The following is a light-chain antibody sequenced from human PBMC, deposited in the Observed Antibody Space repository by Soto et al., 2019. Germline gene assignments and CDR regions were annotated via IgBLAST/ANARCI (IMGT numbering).Light chain of an antibody. CDR1: QSVSRD. J-gene: IGKJ5*01. CDR3: QQRSNWPLIT. CDR2: DAS. V-gene: IGKV3-11*01. Sequence: EIVLTQSPGTLSLSPGERATLSCRASQSVSRDLAWYQQNPGQAPRILIYDASNSATGMTARFSGSGSGTDLTLTISSLQPEDFSLYYCQQRSNWPLITFGQGTRLEIK.